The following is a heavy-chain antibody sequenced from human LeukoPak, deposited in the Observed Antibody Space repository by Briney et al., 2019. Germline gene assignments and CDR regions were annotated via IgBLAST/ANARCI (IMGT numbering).Heavy chain of an antibody. CDR2: IKRKSDGGTT. D-gene: IGHD2-2*02. V-gene: IGHV3-15*01. Sequence: GGSLRLSCAASGFTFSNAWMTWVRQAPGKGLEWVGRIKRKSDGGTTDYAAPVNDRFTISRDDSENTLYLQMNSLKTEDTAVYYCTTGDCRSTSCYTDYYYYYMDVWGKGTTVTVSS. CDR3: TTGDCRSTSCYTDYYYYYMDV. J-gene: IGHJ6*03. CDR1: GFTFSNAW.